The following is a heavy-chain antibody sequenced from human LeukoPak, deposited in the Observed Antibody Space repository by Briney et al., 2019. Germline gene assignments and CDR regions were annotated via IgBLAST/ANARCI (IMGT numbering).Heavy chain of an antibody. J-gene: IGHJ4*02. CDR1: GGSISSSSYY. D-gene: IGHD5-18*01. Sequence: PSETLSLTCTVSGGSISSSSYYWGWIRQPPGKGLEWIGSIYYSGSTYYNPSLKSRVTISVDTSKNQFSLKLSSVTAADTAVYYCARESPGHSYGSSFSFFGTHFDYWGQGTLVTVSS. V-gene: IGHV4-39*07. CDR3: ARESPGHSYGSSFSFFGTHFDY. CDR2: IYYSGST.